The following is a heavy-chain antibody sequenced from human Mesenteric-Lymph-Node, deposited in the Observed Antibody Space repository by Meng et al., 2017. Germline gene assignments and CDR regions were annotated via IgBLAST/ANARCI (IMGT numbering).Heavy chain of an antibody. CDR1: GYPFTSYD. Sequence: QVRLVQSGAERKNPRGSVKGSCKASGYPFTSYDINCVRQATGQGLEWMGWMNPNSGNTGYAQKFQGRVTMTRNTSISTAYMELSSLRSEDTAVYYCARGQRDGYNRYWGQGTLVTVSS. CDR3: ARGQRDGYNRY. CDR2: MNPNSGNT. J-gene: IGHJ4*02. V-gene: IGHV1-8*01. D-gene: IGHD5-24*01.